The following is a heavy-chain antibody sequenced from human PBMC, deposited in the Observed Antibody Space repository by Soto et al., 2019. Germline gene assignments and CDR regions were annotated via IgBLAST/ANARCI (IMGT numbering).Heavy chain of an antibody. CDR3: ARARFGGVIAELDY. D-gene: IGHD3-16*02. CDR2: IIPILGIA. Sequence: SVKVSCKASGGTFSRYTISWVRQAPGQGLEWMGRIIPILGIANYAQKFQGRVTITADKSTSTAYMELSSLRSEDTAVYYCARARFGGVIAELDYWGQGTLVTVSS. CDR1: GGTFSRYT. J-gene: IGHJ4*02. V-gene: IGHV1-69*02.